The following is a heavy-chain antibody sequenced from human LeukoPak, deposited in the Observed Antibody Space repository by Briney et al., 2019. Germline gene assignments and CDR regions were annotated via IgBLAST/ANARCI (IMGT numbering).Heavy chain of an antibody. J-gene: IGHJ4*02. CDR3: ATVGVSVPGRRAAFEF. D-gene: IGHD3-10*02. Sequence: GGSLRLSCAASGFTFSSYSMNWVRQAPGKGLEWVSYISSSGTTIYYADSVKGRVTISRDNAKNSLYLQMNSLRAEDTAMYYCATVGVSVPGRRAAFEFWGQGTLAIVSS. CDR2: ISSSGTTI. CDR1: GFTFSSYS. V-gene: IGHV3-48*04.